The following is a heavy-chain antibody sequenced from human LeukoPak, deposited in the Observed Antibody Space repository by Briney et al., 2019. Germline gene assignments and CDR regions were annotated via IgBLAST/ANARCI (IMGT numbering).Heavy chain of an antibody. V-gene: IGHV3-23*01. D-gene: IGHD3-3*01. CDR1: GFTFSSYA. CDR3: AKVANNFWSGLDY. CDR2: ISASGAST. J-gene: IGHJ4*02. Sequence: GGSLRLSCAASGFTFSSYAMSWVRQAPGKGLEWVSAISASGASTYYADSVKGRFTLSRDNSKSTLYLQMNSLRAEDTAIYYCAKVANNFWSGLDYWGQGALVTVSS.